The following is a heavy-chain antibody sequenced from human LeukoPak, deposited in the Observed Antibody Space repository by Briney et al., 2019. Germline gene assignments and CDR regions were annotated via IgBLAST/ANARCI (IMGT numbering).Heavy chain of an antibody. D-gene: IGHD6-19*01. Sequence: GGSLRLSCAASGFTFDDYAMHWVRQAPGKGLEWVSGISWNSGSIGYADSVEGRFTISRDNAKNSLYLQMNSLRAEDMALYYCAKGQWLVRGAAFDIWGQGTMVTVSS. J-gene: IGHJ3*02. V-gene: IGHV3-9*03. CDR3: AKGQWLVRGAAFDI. CDR1: GFTFDDYA. CDR2: ISWNSGSI.